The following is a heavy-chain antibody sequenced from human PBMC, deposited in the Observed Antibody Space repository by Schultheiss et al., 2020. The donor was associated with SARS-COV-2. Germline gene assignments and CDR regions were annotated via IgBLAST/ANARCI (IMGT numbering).Heavy chain of an antibody. V-gene: IGHV4-4*02. D-gene: IGHD1-26*01. J-gene: IGHJ3*02. CDR3: AREGGSYWGDAFDI. CDR1: GGSISSTNW. CDR2: IHHSGRT. Sequence: SETLSLTCAVSGGSISSTNWWSWVRQPPGKGLEWIGEIHHSGRTSYNPSLKSRVTISVDTSKNQFSLKLSSVTAADTAVYYCAREGGSYWGDAFDIWGQGTMVTVSS.